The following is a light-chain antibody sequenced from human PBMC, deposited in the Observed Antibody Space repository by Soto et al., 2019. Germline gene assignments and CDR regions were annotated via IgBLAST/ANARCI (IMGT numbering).Light chain of an antibody. Sequence: DTQMTQSPSSLSASVGDRVTITCQASQDISNYLNWYQQKPGKAPKLLIYDASNLETGVPSRFSGSGSGTYFTFTISSLQPEDSATYYCQQFDNFPRFGPGTKVDIK. J-gene: IGKJ3*01. V-gene: IGKV1-33*01. CDR1: QDISNY. CDR2: DAS. CDR3: QQFDNFPR.